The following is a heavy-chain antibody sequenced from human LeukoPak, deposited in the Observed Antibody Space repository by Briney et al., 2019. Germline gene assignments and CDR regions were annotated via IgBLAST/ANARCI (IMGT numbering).Heavy chain of an antibody. CDR1: GGSISSSNW. CDR2: IYHSGST. J-gene: IGHJ6*02. Sequence: PSETLSLTCAVSGGSISSSNWWSWVRPPPGKGLEWIGEIYHSGSTNYNPSLKSRVTISVDKSKNQFSLKLSSVTAADTAVYYCARETYDSSGYYFYYYGMDVWGQGTTVTVSS. V-gene: IGHV4-4*02. D-gene: IGHD3-22*01. CDR3: ARETYDSSGYYFYYYGMDV.